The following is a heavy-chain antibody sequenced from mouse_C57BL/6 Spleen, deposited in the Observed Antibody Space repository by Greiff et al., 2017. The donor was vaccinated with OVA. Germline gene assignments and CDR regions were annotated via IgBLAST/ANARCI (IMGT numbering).Heavy chain of an antibody. CDR3: ARLTGEGFAY. V-gene: IGHV1-18*01. J-gene: IGHJ3*01. Sequence: EVQLQQSGPELVKPGASVKISCKASGYTFTDYNMDWVKQSHGKSLEWIGDINPNNGGTIYNQKFKGKATLTVDKSSSTAYMELRSLTSEDTAVYYCARLTGEGFAYWGQGTLVTVSA. D-gene: IGHD4-1*01. CDR1: GYTFTDYN. CDR2: INPNNGGT.